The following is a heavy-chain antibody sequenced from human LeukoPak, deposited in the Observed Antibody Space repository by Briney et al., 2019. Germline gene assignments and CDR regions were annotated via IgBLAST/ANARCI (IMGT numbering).Heavy chain of an antibody. Sequence: GASVKVSCKASGYTFTSYGISWVRQAPGQGLEWMGWISAYNGNTNYAQKLQGRVTMTTDTSTSTAYMELRSLRSDDTAVYYCVRDFGSRCSSTSCYFYYGMDVWGQGTTVTVSS. CDR1: GYTFTSYG. V-gene: IGHV1-18*01. CDR3: VRDFGSRCSSTSCYFYYGMDV. J-gene: IGHJ6*02. D-gene: IGHD2-2*01. CDR2: ISAYNGNT.